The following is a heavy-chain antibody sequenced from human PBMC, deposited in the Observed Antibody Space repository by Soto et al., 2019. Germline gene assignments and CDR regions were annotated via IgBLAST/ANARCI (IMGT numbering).Heavy chain of an antibody. J-gene: IGHJ6*02. Sequence: GASVKVSCKASGGTFSSYAISWVRQAPGQGLERMGGIIPIFGTANYAQKFQGRVTITADESTSTAYMELSSLRSEDTAVYYCAAEQMVVAATPASGMDVWGQGTTVTVSS. CDR1: GGTFSSYA. CDR3: AAEQMVVAATPASGMDV. D-gene: IGHD2-15*01. V-gene: IGHV1-69*13. CDR2: IIPIFGTA.